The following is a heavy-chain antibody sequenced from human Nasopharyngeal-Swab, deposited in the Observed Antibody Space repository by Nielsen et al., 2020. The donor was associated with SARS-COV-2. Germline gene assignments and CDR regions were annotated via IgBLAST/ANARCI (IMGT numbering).Heavy chain of an antibody. CDR2: ISSSSSYI. J-gene: IGHJ3*02. CDR3: ARGLSLVGATNDAFDI. D-gene: IGHD1-26*01. V-gene: IGHV3-21*01. Sequence: VCQAPGKGLEWVSSISSSSSYIYYADSVKGRFTISRDNAKNSLYLQMNSLRAEDTAVYYCARGLSLVGATNDAFDIWGQGTMVTVSS.